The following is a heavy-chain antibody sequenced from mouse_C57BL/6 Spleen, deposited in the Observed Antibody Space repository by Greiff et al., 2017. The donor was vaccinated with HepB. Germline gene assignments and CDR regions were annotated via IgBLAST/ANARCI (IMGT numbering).Heavy chain of an antibody. V-gene: IGHV5-17*01. D-gene: IGHD1-1*01. CDR2: ISSGSSTI. J-gene: IGHJ4*01. Sequence: EVKVVESGGGLVKPGGSLKLSCAASGFTFSDYGMHWVRQAPEKGLEWVAYISSGSSTIYYADTVKGRFTISRDNAKNTLFLQMTSLRSEDTAMYYCASSYYGSPYYYAMDYWGQGTSVTVSS. CDR3: ASSYYGSPYYYAMDY. CDR1: GFTFSDYG.